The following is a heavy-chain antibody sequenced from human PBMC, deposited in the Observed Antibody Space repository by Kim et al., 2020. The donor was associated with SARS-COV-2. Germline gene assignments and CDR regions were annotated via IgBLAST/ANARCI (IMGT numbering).Heavy chain of an antibody. J-gene: IGHJ4*02. Sequence: ASVKVSCKVSGYTLTELSMHWVRQAPGKGLEWMGGFDPEDGETIYAQKFQGRVTMTEDTSTDTAYMELSSLRSEDTAVYYCATGGDQLLLYSLLDYWGQGTLVTVSS. CDR1: GYTLTELS. CDR3: ATGGDQLLLYSLLDY. V-gene: IGHV1-24*01. CDR2: FDPEDGET. D-gene: IGHD2-2*01.